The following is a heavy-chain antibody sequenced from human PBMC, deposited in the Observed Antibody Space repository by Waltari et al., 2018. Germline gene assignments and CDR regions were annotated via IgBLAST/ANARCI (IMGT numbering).Heavy chain of an antibody. CDR1: GGSISSGSYY. CDR3: ASYNWNYAWFDT. V-gene: IGHV4-39*07. J-gene: IGHJ5*02. D-gene: IGHD1-7*01. CDR2: IYYSGST. Sequence: QLQLQASGPGLVKPSETLSLACTVSGGSISSGSYYWGWIRQPPGKGLEWIGTIYYSGSTYYNPSLKSRLTISVDTSKNQFSLNLSSVTAADTAVYYCASYNWNYAWFDTWGQGTLVTVSS.